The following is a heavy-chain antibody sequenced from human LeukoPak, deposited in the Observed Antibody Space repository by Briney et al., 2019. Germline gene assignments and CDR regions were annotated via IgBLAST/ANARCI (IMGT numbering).Heavy chain of an antibody. J-gene: IGHJ4*02. D-gene: IGHD1-26*01. Sequence: SETLSLTCTVSGGSISSYYWGWIRQPPGKGLEWIGTIYYSGSTYYNPSLKSRVTISVDTSKNQLSLKLSSVTAADTAAYYCARHSGTYPRWFDYWGQGTLVTVSS. V-gene: IGHV4-39*01. CDR2: IYYSGST. CDR3: ARHSGTYPRWFDY. CDR1: GGSISSYY.